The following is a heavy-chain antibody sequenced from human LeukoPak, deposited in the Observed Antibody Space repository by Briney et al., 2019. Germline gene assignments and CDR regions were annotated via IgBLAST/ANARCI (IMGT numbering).Heavy chain of an antibody. J-gene: IGHJ5*02. CDR3: ARFSRRFDP. CDR1: GYTFTGYY. V-gene: IGHV1-2*02. CDR2: INHNSGGT. Sequence: ASVKVTCKASGYTFTGYYIHWVRQAPGQGLEWMAWINHNSGGTNYAQNFQGRVTMTRDTSISTDYMELSRLRSDDTAVYYCARFSRRFDPWGQGTLVTVSS.